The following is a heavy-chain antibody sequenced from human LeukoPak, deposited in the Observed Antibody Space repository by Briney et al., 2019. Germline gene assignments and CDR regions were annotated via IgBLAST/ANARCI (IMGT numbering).Heavy chain of an antibody. CDR3: ARVVVPRVIAAAGTRVFGGGWFDP. Sequence: GGSLRLSCAASGFTFSSNYMSWVRQAPGKGLEWVSVIYSGGSTYYSDSVKGRFTISRDNSKNTLYLQMNSLRAEDTAVYYCARVVVPRVIAAAGTRVFGGGWFDPWGQGTLVTVSS. J-gene: IGHJ5*02. D-gene: IGHD6-13*01. V-gene: IGHV3-53*01. CDR1: GFTFSSNY. CDR2: IYSGGST.